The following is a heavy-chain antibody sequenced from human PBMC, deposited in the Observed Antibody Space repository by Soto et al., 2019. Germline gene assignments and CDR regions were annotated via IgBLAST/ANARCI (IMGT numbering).Heavy chain of an antibody. J-gene: IGHJ4*01. V-gene: IGHV4-39*01. Sequence: QLQLQESGPGLVKPSETLSLTCTVSGGSISSSSYYWGWIRQPPGKGLEWIGSIYYSGSTYYNPSLKSRVTTCVDTAKHQFSLKLSSVTAADTAVYYFAILPLGSYFDYWAPGALVSVSS. CDR1: GGSISSSSYY. D-gene: IGHD1-26*01. CDR2: IYYSGST. CDR3: AILPLGSYFDY.